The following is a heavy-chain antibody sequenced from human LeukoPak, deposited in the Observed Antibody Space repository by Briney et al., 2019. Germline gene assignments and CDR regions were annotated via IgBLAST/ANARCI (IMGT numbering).Heavy chain of an antibody. CDR1: GFNVRSNY. V-gene: IGHV4-34*01. D-gene: IGHD6-13*01. Sequence: PGGSLRLSCAASGFNVRSNYMSWVRQAPGKGLEWIGEINHSGSTNYNPSLKSRVTISVDTSKNQFSLKLSSVTAADTAVYYCARGRYSSSWSYFDYWGQGTLVTVSS. J-gene: IGHJ4*02. CDR2: INHSGST. CDR3: ARGRYSSSWSYFDY.